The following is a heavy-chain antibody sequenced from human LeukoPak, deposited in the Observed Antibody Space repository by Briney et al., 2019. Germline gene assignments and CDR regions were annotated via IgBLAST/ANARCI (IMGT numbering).Heavy chain of an antibody. D-gene: IGHD5/OR15-5a*01. CDR2: ISGSGVST. V-gene: IGHV3-23*01. Sequence: PVGYLRLSCAASGFPLSDYPMSWVRQAPGNGPEGVSLISGSGVSTYYADSVKGRFTISRDNSKNTLYLQMDSLRVEDTAIYYCAIRAAVSGAFDIWGQGTMVTVSS. CDR3: AIRAAVSGAFDI. CDR1: GFPLSDYP. J-gene: IGHJ3*02.